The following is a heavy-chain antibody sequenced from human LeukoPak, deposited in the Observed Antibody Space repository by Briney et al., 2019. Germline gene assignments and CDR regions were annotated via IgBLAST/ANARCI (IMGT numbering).Heavy chain of an antibody. Sequence: PSETLSLTCTVSGXSISNYYWSWIRQPPGKGREWIGYIYYSGSTNYSPSLKSRVTISVDTSKNQFSLKLSSVTAADTAVYYCTRQRPDYYGSGSLDAFDIWGQGTMVTVSS. CDR1: GXSISNYY. CDR3: TRQRPDYYGSGSLDAFDI. V-gene: IGHV4-59*08. J-gene: IGHJ3*02. CDR2: IYYSGST. D-gene: IGHD3-10*01.